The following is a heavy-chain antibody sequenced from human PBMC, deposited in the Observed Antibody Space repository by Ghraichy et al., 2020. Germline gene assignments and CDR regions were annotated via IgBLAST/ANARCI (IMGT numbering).Heavy chain of an antibody. CDR3: ARRGHIAAAGTVDY. CDR2: ISSSSSYI. CDR1: GFTFSSYS. V-gene: IGHV3-21*01. D-gene: IGHD6-13*01. J-gene: IGHJ4*02. Sequence: GGSLRLSCAASGFTFSSYSMNWVRQAPGKGLEWVSSISSSSSYIYYADSVKGRFTISRANAKNSLYLQMNSRRAEDKAVYYCARRGHIAAAGTVDYWGQGTLVTVSS.